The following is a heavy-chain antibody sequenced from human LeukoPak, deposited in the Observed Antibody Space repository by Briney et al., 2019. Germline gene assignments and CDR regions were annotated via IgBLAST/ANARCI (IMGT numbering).Heavy chain of an antibody. V-gene: IGHV3-23*01. J-gene: IGHJ3*02. D-gene: IGHD5-12*01. CDR1: GFTFSSYA. CDR2: ISGSGGST. CDR3: GGYSGYRRAFDI. Sequence: GGSLRLSRAASGFTFSSYAMSWVRQAPGKGLKWVSAISGSGGSTYYADSVKGRFTISRDNSKNTLYLQMNSLRAEDTAVYYCGGYSGYRRAFDIWGQGTMVTVSS.